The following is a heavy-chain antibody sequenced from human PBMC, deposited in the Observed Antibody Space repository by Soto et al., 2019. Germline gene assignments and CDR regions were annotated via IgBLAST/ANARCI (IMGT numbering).Heavy chain of an antibody. CDR1: GFTFDDYA. D-gene: IGHD2-15*01. Sequence: LRLSCAASGFTFDDYAMHWVRQAPGKGLEWVSGISWNSGSIGYADSVKGRFTISRDNAKNSLYLQMNSLRAEDTALCYCAKDFSPIYCSGGSCYQDYYYGMDVWGQGTTVTVSS. V-gene: IGHV3-9*01. J-gene: IGHJ6*02. CDR2: ISWNSGSI. CDR3: AKDFSPIYCSGGSCYQDYYYGMDV.